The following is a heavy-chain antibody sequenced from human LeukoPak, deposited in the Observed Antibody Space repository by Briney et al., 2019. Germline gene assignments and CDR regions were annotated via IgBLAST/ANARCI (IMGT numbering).Heavy chain of an antibody. CDR2: ISGGGHIT. Sequence: GGSLRLSCVASAFTFNTYAMIWVRHAPGKELEWVADISGGGHITNYADSVKGRFTISRDNSKTTVYLQMNSLRAEDTAVFYCARPQTYYYGSESYYDYWGQGTLVTVSS. V-gene: IGHV3-23*01. J-gene: IGHJ4*02. D-gene: IGHD3-10*01. CDR1: AFTFNTYA. CDR3: ARPQTYYYGSESYYDY.